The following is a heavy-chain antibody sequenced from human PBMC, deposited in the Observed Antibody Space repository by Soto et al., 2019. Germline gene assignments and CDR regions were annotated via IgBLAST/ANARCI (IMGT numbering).Heavy chain of an antibody. D-gene: IGHD3-3*01. Sequence: GGSLRLSCAASGFTVSSNYMSWVRQAPGKGLEWVSVIYSGGSTYYADSVKGRFTISRDNSKNTLYLQMNSLGAEDTAVYYCASSITIFGVFGAFDIWGQGTMVTVSS. CDR3: ASSITIFGVFGAFDI. J-gene: IGHJ3*02. V-gene: IGHV3-66*01. CDR1: GFTVSSNY. CDR2: IYSGGST.